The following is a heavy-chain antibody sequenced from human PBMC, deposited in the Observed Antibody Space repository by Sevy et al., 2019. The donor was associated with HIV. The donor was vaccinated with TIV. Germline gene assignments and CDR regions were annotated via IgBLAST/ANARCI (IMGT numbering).Heavy chain of an antibody. CDR3: ARSPPVVVVPGAPSWFDP. CDR1: GGSFSGYY. V-gene: IGHV4-34*01. Sequence: SETLSLTCVVHGGSFSGYYWSWIRQPPGKGLEWIGEINHSGSTNYNPSLKSRVTISVDTSKKQFSLKLSSVTAADTAVYYCARSPPVVVVPGAPSWFDPWGQGTMVTVSS. J-gene: IGHJ5*02. D-gene: IGHD2-2*01. CDR2: INHSGST.